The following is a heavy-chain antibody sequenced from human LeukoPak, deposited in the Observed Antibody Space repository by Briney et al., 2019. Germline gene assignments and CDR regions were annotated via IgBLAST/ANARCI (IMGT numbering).Heavy chain of an antibody. CDR2: IDPSDSYT. V-gene: IGHV5-10-1*01. D-gene: IGHD2-21*01. CDR1: GYSFTSYW. J-gene: IGHJ4*02. CDR3: ARHGAPIPDFDY. Sequence: GESLKISCKGSGYSFTSYWSSWVRQMPGKGLEWMGRIDPSDSYTNYSPSFQGHVTISADKSISTAYLQWSSLKASDTAMYYCARHGAPIPDFDYWGQGTLVTVSS.